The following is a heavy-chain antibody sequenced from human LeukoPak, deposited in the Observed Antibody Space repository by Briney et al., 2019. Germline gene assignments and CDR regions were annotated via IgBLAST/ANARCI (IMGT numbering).Heavy chain of an antibody. Sequence: GGSLRLSCAASGFTFDDYAMHWVRQAPGKGLEWVSGISWNSGSIGYADSVKGRFTISRDNAKNSLYLQMNSLRAEDTALYYCAKGGVPAARDYYYYYMDVWGKGTTVTISS. CDR3: AKGGVPAARDYYYYYMDV. J-gene: IGHJ6*03. CDR1: GFTFDDYA. CDR2: ISWNSGSI. V-gene: IGHV3-9*01. D-gene: IGHD2-2*01.